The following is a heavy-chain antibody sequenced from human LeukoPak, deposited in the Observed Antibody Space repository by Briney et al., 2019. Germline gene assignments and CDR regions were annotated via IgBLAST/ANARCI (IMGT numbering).Heavy chain of an antibody. D-gene: IGHD1-1*01. CDR3: ARDGPWKSDC. CDR2: TSGST. V-gene: IGHV4-38-2*02. J-gene: IGHJ4*02. CDR1: GDSVSTSYY. Sequence: SQTLSLTCTVSGDSVSTSYYWGWIRQPPGKGLEWIGSTSGSTYYNPSLKSRVTISVDTSRNQFSLKLTSVTAADTAVYYCARDGPWKSDCWGQGTLVTVSS.